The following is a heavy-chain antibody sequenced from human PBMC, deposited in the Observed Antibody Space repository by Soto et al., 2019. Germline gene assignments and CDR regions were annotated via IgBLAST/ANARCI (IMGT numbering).Heavy chain of an antibody. Sequence: EVQLVESGGGLVQPGGSLRLSCAASGFTVSSNYMSWVRQAPGKGLERVSIIYSGGTTYYADSVKGRFTISRDNSKNKLYLQMNSLRAEDTAVYYCARAGISQAAAGSLDCCPIDSWGQGTLVTVSS. CDR3: ARAGISQAAAGSLDCCPIDS. CDR1: GFTVSSNY. V-gene: IGHV3-66*01. J-gene: IGHJ4*02. D-gene: IGHD6-13*01. CDR2: IYSGGTT.